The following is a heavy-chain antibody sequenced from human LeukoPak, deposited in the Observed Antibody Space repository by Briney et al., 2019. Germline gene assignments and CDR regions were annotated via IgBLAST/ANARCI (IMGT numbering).Heavy chain of an antibody. Sequence: SETLSLTCTVSGGSISSSTYYWGWIRQPPGKGLEWIGRIYTSGSTNYNPSLKSRVTLSVDTSQNQFSLKLSSVTAADTAVYYCASSGWLRKDWEDYWGQGTLVTVSS. CDR2: IYTSGST. V-gene: IGHV4-39*07. CDR1: GGSISSSTYY. J-gene: IGHJ4*02. CDR3: ASSGWLRKDWEDY. D-gene: IGHD5-12*01.